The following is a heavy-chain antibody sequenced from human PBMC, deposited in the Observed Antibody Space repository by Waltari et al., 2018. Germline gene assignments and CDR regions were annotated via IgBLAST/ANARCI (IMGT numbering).Heavy chain of an antibody. D-gene: IGHD1-1*01. J-gene: IGHJ5*02. Sequence: QVHLVQSGAEVKKPGSSVKVSCKASGGTFGRYAITWVRPAPGQGLEWMGGLIPIFGAPNYAQRFQGRVTITADESTSTVYMELSSLKSEDTALYFCARRQLGGPLDPWGQGTLVTVSS. CDR2: LIPIFGAP. V-gene: IGHV1-69*12. CDR3: ARRQLGGPLDP. CDR1: GGTFGRYA.